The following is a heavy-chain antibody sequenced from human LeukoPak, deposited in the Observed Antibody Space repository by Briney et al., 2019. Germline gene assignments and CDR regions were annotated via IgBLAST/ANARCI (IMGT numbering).Heavy chain of an antibody. V-gene: IGHV3-23*01. D-gene: IGHD3-9*01. CDR1: GFTFSSYA. Sequence: GGSLRLSCAASGFTFSSYAMSWVRQAPGKGLEWVSAISGSGGSTYYADSVKGRFTISRDNSKNTLYLQMNSLRAEDTAVYYCAKASRGGLRYFDWSSDYWGQGTLVTVSS. CDR3: AKASRGGLRYFDWSSDY. J-gene: IGHJ4*02. CDR2: ISGSGGST.